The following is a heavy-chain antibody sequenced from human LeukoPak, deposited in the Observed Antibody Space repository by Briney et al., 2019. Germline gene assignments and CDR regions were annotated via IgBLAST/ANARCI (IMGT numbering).Heavy chain of an antibody. CDR3: ATSYDAKTAPYDL. D-gene: IGHD3-3*01. V-gene: IGHV4-4*09. CDR1: GGSISSYC. Sequence: SETLSLTCTVSGGSISSYCWSWVRQPPGKGLEWIGYIYTSGSSDYNPSLKSRVTMSLDTSKSQLSMELRFLTAADTAVYYCATSYDAKTAPYDLWGQGTLVTVSS. CDR2: IYTSGSS. J-gene: IGHJ5*02.